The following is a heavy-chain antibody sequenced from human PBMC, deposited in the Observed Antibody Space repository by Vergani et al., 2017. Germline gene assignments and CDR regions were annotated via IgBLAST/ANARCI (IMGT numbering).Heavy chain of an antibody. Sequence: QVQLVQSGAEVKKPGASVKVSCKVSGYTFTIHGISSVRQAPGQGLEWMGWISAYNGNTKYAQKRPGRVTMTTDTSTSTAYMELRSLRSYDTAVYYCARMAYDAFDIWGQGTMVTVSA. CDR2: ISAYNGNT. V-gene: IGHV1-18*04. J-gene: IGHJ3*02. D-gene: IGHD5-24*01. CDR1: GYTFTIHG. CDR3: ARMAYDAFDI.